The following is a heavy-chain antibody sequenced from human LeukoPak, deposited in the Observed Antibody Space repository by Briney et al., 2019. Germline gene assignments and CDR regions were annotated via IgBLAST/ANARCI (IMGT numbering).Heavy chain of an antibody. J-gene: IGHJ4*02. CDR2: ISAYNGNT. D-gene: IGHD3-16*02. CDR3: ARGLGSYPEIPLDY. CDR1: GYTFTNYG. Sequence: ASVKVSCKASGYTFTNYGFSWVRQAPGQGLAWMGWISAYNGNTNYAQNLQGRVTMTTDTSTTTAYMELRSLRSDDTAVYYCARGLGSYPEIPLDYWGQGTLVTVSS. V-gene: IGHV1-18*01.